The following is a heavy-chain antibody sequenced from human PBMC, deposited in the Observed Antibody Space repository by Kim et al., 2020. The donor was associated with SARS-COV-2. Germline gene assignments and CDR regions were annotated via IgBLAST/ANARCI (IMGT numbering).Heavy chain of an antibody. CDR3: ARVDGMSGSYYGMDV. CDR1: GGSFSGYY. D-gene: IGHD1-26*01. Sequence: SETLSLTCAVYGGSFSGYYWSWIRQPPGKGLEWIGEINHSGSTNYNPSLKSRVTISVDTSKNQFSLKLSSVTAADTAVYYCARVDGMSGSYYGMDVWGQGTTVTVSS. CDR2: INHSGST. J-gene: IGHJ6*02. V-gene: IGHV4-34*01.